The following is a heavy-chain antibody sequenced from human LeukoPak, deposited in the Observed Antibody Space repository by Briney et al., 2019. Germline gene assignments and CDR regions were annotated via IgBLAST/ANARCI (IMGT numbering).Heavy chain of an antibody. CDR2: IDWDDDK. J-gene: IGHJ6*04. CDR3: ARSYYYGSGSYVYYYGMDV. Sequence: SGPALVKPTQTLTLTCTFSGFSLSTSGMRVSWIRLPPGKALEWLARIDWDDDKFYSTSLKTRLTISKDTSKNQVVLTMTNMDPVDTATYYCARSYYYGSGSYVYYYGMDVWGKGTTVTVSS. D-gene: IGHD3-10*01. V-gene: IGHV2-70*04. CDR1: GFSLSTSGMR.